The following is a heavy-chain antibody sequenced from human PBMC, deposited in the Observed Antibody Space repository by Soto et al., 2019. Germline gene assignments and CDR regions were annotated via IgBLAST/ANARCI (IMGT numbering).Heavy chain of an antibody. V-gene: IGHV4-30-2*01. CDR2: IYHSGST. CDR3: ARGVTTVTTFDY. CDR1: GGSISSGGYS. J-gene: IGHJ4*02. Sequence: QLQLQESGSGLVKPSQTLSLTCAVSGGSISSGGYSCNWIRQPPGKGLEWIGYIYHSGSTYYNPYLKSRATISVDRSKNQFSLKLSSVTAADTAVYYCARGVTTVTTFDYWGQGTLVTVSS. D-gene: IGHD4-17*01.